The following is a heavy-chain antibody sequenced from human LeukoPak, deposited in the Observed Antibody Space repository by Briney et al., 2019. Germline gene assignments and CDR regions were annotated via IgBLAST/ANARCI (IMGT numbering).Heavy chain of an antibody. CDR2: IKQDGSET. J-gene: IGHJ6*02. D-gene: IGHD3-22*01. V-gene: IGHV3-7*01. CDR1: GFTFSDYW. Sequence: GGSLRLSCAASGFTFSDYWMSWVRQASGKGLEWVANIKQDGSETNYVDSVKGRFTISRDNAKNSLYLQMNSLRAEDTAVYYCARTDSSGYYGNYGMDVWGQGTTVTVSS. CDR3: ARTDSSGYYGNYGMDV.